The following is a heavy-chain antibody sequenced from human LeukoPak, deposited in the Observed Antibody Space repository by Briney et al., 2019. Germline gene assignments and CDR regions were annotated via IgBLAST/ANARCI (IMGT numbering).Heavy chain of an antibody. Sequence: ASVKVSCKASVYTFTSYDINWGRQATGQGLEWIGWMNPNSGNTGYAQKFQGRVTITRNTSISTAYMELSSLRSEDTAVYYCARSSTLFGPMDVWGKGTTVTVSS. V-gene: IGHV1-8*03. D-gene: IGHD3-3*01. CDR3: ARSSTLFGPMDV. CDR1: VYTFTSYD. CDR2: MNPNSGNT. J-gene: IGHJ6*03.